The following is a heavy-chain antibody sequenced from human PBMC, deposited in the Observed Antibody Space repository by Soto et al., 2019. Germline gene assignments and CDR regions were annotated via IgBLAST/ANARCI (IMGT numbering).Heavy chain of an antibody. D-gene: IGHD5-12*01. CDR3: ARGDSGYDHDAFDI. V-gene: IGHV4-30-2*01. CDR2: IYHSGST. J-gene: IGHJ3*02. CDR1: GVSISSGGYS. Sequence: QLQLQESGSGLVKPSQTLSLTCAVSGVSISSGGYSWSWIRQPPGKGMAWIGYIYHSGSTYYNQSLKNRVTISVDRSKNQFSLKLSSVTAADTAVYYCARGDSGYDHDAFDIWGQGTMVTVSS.